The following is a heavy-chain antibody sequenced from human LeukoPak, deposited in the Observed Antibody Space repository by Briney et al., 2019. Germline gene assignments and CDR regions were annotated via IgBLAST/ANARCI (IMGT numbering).Heavy chain of an antibody. CDR1: GFTFSSYG. Sequence: GGSLRLSCAASGFTFSSYGMPWARQAPGKGLEWVAVISYDGSNKYYADSVKGRFTISRDNSKNTLYLQMNSLRAEDTAVYYCAKEWGSGWSSFDYWGQGTLVTVSS. CDR3: AKEWGSGWSSFDY. V-gene: IGHV3-30*18. CDR2: ISYDGSNK. D-gene: IGHD6-19*01. J-gene: IGHJ4*02.